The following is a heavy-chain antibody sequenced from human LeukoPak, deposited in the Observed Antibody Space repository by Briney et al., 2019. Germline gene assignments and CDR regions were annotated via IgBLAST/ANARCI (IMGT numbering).Heavy chain of an antibody. J-gene: IGHJ4*02. CDR1: GFTFSSYG. Sequence: GGSLTLSCAASGFTFSSYGMHWVRQAPGKGLEWVAFIRFDGSNKSYTNSVKGRFSISRDKSKNTMYLEMNKMRLEDTALYYCAKDERLSGTNAGILLYYWGKGTMV. CDR3: AKDERLSGTNAGILLYY. V-gene: IGHV3-30*02. D-gene: IGHD2-8*01. CDR2: IRFDGSNK.